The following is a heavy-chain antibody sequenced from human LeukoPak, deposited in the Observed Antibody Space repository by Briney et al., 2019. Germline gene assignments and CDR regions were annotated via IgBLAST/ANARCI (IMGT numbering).Heavy chain of an antibody. J-gene: IGHJ4*02. CDR2: IYCSAST. CDR1: GVSICSLY. D-gene: IGHD1-26*01. CDR3: ARLWRGGSPDY. Sequence: PGTLSLTCAVSGVSICSLYSSWIPQPPRKRLGWIGYIYCSASTNYHPSLESRVPISVDTSKNQFSLKLSSVTAADTAMYYCARLWRGGSPDYWGQGTLVTVSS. V-gene: IGHV4-59*11.